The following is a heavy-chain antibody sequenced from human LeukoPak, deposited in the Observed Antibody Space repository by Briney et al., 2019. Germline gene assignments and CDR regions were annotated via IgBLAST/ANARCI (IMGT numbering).Heavy chain of an antibody. D-gene: IGHD3-22*01. V-gene: IGHV3-20*04. CDR1: GLTFDIYG. J-gene: IGHJ3*02. CDR2: IIWKCGIV. CDR3: ASIDTYYYDSSGYYSAFDI. Sequence: GGSLTLFCAPSGLTFDIYGMSWVRHPRGEGREWVSCIIWKCGIVGDSDSVKSRCTISTDNAKNSLYLQMNSLRAEDTALYYCASIDTYYYDSSGYYSAFDIWGQGTIVTVSS.